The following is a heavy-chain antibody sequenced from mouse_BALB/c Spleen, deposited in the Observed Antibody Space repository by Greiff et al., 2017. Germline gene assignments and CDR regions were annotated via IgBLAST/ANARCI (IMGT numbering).Heavy chain of an antibody. J-gene: IGHJ3*01. V-gene: IGHV1S137*01. D-gene: IGHD2-1*01. Sequence: VQLQQSGAELVRPGVSVKISCKGSGYTFTDYAMHWVKQSHAKSLEWIGVISTYYGDASYNQKFKGKATMTVDKSSSTAYMELARLTSEDSAISYCARLDGNYGGFAYWGQGTLVTVSA. CDR3: ARLDGNYGGFAY. CDR1: GYTFTDYA. CDR2: ISTYYGDA.